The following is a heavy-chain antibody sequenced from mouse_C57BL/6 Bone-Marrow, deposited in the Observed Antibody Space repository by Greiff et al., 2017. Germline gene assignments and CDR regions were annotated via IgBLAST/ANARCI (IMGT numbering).Heavy chain of an antibody. J-gene: IGHJ1*03. D-gene: IGHD2-3*01. CDR1: GYTFTSYW. CDR2: IYPGSGST. V-gene: IGHV1-55*01. CDR3: ARGGLYDGYYWYFDV. Sequence: QVQLQQPGAELVKPWASVKMSCKASGYTFTSYWITWVKQRPGQGLEWIGDIYPGSGSTNYNEKFKSKATLTVDTSSSTAYMQLSSLTSEDSAVYYCARGGLYDGYYWYFDVWGTGTTVTVSS.